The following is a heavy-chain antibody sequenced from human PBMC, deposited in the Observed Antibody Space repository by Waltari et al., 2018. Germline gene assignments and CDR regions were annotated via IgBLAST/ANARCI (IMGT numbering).Heavy chain of an antibody. D-gene: IGHD3-3*01. V-gene: IGHV1-69*08. CDR2: ISPIFGTA. Sequence: VQRVQSGAEVKKPGSSVQVSCKASGDTFSICSISWVRPAPGRGLEWMGRISPIFGTANYAQKFQGRVTITADKSTSTAYMELSSLRSEDTAVYYCARDPGSTIFGVVILSVAFDIWGQGTMVTVSS. CDR1: GDTFSICS. J-gene: IGHJ3*02. CDR3: ARDPGSTIFGVVILSVAFDI.